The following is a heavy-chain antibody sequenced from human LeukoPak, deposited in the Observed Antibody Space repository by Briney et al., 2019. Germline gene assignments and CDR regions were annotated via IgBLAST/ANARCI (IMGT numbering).Heavy chain of an antibody. CDR1: GGSISSSSYY. J-gene: IGHJ4*02. Sequence: SETLSLTCTVSGGSISSSSYYWGWIRQPPGKGLEWIGYIYYSGSTNYNPSLKSRVTISVDTSKNQFSLKLSSVTAADTAVYYCARARVRGVISPLYFDYWGQGTLVTVSS. CDR2: IYYSGST. D-gene: IGHD3-10*01. V-gene: IGHV4-61*05. CDR3: ARARVRGVISPLYFDY.